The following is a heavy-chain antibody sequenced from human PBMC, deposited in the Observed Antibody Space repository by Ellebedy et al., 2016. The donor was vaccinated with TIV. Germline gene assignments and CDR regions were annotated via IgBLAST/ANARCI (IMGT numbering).Heavy chain of an antibody. V-gene: IGHV3-72*01. CDR2: TRDKGHTYTT. J-gene: IGHJ4*02. CDR3: TTIRTSAY. CDR1: GFTFSDHY. Sequence: GGSLRLSCAASGFTFSDHYMDWVRQAPGKGLEWVARTRDKGHTYTTEYAASVKGRFTISRDGSKNSVYLQMNSLKTEDTAVYYCTTIRTSAYWGQGTLVTVSS. D-gene: IGHD1-14*01.